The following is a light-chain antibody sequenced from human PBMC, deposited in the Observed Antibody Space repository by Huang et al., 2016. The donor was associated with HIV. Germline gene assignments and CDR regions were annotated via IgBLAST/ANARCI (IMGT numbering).Light chain of an antibody. Sequence: EIIMTQSPATLSLSPGEGASLSCRANQSVATNLAWYLPIPGQSPRILIFGASTRASGLPGRFSGSGSGTQFTLTVSGLQSEDFAVYYCQQYHNWPYTFGQGTKLEI. J-gene: IGKJ2*01. CDR3: QQYHNWPYT. V-gene: IGKV3-15*01. CDR2: GAS. CDR1: QSVATN.